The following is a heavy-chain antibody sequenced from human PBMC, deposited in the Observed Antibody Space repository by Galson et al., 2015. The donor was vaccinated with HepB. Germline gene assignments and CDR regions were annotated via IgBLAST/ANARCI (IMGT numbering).Heavy chain of an antibody. CDR2: IKEDGGEK. CDR3: ARVERGEWYSFYYNGMDV. V-gene: IGHV3-7*05. CDR1: EFILSMYW. Sequence: SLRLSCAASEFILSMYWMNWVRQAPGKGLGWVANIKEDGGEKNYVDSVKGRFTISRDNAKNSLYLQMNSLRAEDTAVYYCARVERGEWYSFYYNGMDVWGQGTTVTVSS. D-gene: IGHD3-10*01. J-gene: IGHJ6*02.